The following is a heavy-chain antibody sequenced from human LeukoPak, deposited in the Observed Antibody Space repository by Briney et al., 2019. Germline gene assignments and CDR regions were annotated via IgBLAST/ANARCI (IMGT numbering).Heavy chain of an antibody. CDR1: GGSFSGYY. CDR3: ARFLLDAFDI. CDR2: INHSGST. Sequence: SETLSLTCAVYGGSFSGYYWSWIRQPPGKGLEWIGEINHSGSTNYNPSLKSRVTISVDTSKNQFSLKLSSVTAADTAVYYCARFLLDAFDIWGQGTMVTVSS. V-gene: IGHV4-34*01. J-gene: IGHJ3*02.